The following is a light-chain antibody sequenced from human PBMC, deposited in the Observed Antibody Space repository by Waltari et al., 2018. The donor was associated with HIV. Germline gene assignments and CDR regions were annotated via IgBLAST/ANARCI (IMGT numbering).Light chain of an antibody. J-gene: IGLJ1*01. CDR2: EDN. CDR3: FSPDSSGDHYV. CDR1: ALPRKY. V-gene: IGLV3-10*01. Sequence: SYELTQPPSVSVSPGQTAKITCSGDALPRKYAYWYQQASGQAPKLVIYEDNKRHSAIPARFSGSTPGTVATLTINGAQVEDEADYYCFSPDSSGDHYVFGTGTKVTVL.